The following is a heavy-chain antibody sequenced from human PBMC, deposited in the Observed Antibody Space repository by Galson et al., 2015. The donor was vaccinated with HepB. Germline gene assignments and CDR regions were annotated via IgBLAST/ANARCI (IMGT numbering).Heavy chain of an antibody. D-gene: IGHD3-10*01. CDR3: ARGGAFGL. Sequence: CAISGDSVSSHGATWNWIRQSTSRGLEWLGRIYYRSKWFNDYAVSLKSRISINPDTSKNQFSLLLNSVTPEDTAVYYCARGGAFGLWGQGTMVTVSS. CDR2: IYYRSKWFN. CDR1: GDSVSSHGAT. J-gene: IGHJ3*01. V-gene: IGHV6-1*01.